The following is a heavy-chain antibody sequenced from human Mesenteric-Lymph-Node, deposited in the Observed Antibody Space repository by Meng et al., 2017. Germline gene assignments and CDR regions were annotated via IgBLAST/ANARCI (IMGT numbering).Heavy chain of an antibody. V-gene: IGHV4-59*08. CDR1: GGSISSYY. J-gene: IGHJ4*02. Sequence: SETLSLTCTVSGGSISSYYWSWIRQPPGKGLEWIGYIYYSGSTNYNPSLKSRVTISVDTSKNQFSLKLSSVTAADTAVYYCAGAPLGIAVAGMGVDYWGQGTLVTVSS. CDR2: IYYSGST. D-gene: IGHD6-19*01. CDR3: AGAPLGIAVAGMGVDY.